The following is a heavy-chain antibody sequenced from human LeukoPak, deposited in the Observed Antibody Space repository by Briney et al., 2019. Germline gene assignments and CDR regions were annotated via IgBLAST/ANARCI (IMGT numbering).Heavy chain of an antibody. CDR3: ARALPQQLVPDY. CDR2: ISSNGGST. D-gene: IGHD6-13*01. V-gene: IGHV3-64*01. J-gene: IGHJ4*02. Sequence: GGSLRLSCAASGFTFSSYAMHWVRQAPGKGLEYVSAISSNGGSTYYANSVKGRFTISRDNSKNTLYLQMGSLRAEDMAVYCCARALPQQLVPDYWGQGTLVTVSS. CDR1: GFTFSSYA.